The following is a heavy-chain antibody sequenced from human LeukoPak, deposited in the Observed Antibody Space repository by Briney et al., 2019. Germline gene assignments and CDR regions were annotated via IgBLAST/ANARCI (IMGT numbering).Heavy chain of an antibody. CDR3: ARTYYASGSYYTF. J-gene: IGHJ4*02. CDR2: ISPYNGNT. CDR1: GYTFTSYG. Sequence: ASVKVSRKASGYTFTSYGVSWVRQAPGQGLEWVGWISPYNGNTNYAQKVQGRVTMTTDTSTSTAYMELKSLRSDDTAVYYCARTYYASGSYYTFWGQGTLVTVSS. D-gene: IGHD3-10*01. V-gene: IGHV1-18*01.